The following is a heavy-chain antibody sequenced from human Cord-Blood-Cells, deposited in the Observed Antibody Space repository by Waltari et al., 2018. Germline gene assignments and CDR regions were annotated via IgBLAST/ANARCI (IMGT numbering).Heavy chain of an antibody. D-gene: IGHD1-26*01. J-gene: IGHJ4*02. CDR3: ARDRGDIVGATTRFDY. CDR2: ISSYNGNT. Sequence: QVQLVQCGAEVKKPGASVKVSCKASGYTFTSYGSSWVSQAPGQGLEWMGWISSYNGNTNYAQKLQGRGTMTTDTSTSTAYMELRSLRSDDTAVYYCARDRGDIVGATTRFDYWGQGTLVTVSS. V-gene: IGHV1-18*01. CDR1: GYTFTSYG.